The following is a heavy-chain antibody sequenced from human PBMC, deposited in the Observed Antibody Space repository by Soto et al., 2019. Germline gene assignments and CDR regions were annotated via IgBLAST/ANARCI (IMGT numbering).Heavy chain of an antibody. CDR3: ARVTSMVRGVIDYWFDP. V-gene: IGHV1-69*01. CDR2: IIPMYGPA. Sequence: QVPLVQSGAEVKKPGSSVTVSCKASGGTFSSYAIHWVRQAPGQGLEWMGGIIPMYGPAKYAQRFQGRVTITADESTTTVYMELTSLTSQDTAVYYCARVTSMVRGVIDYWFDPWGHGPLVTVSS. CDR1: GGTFSSYA. D-gene: IGHD3-10*01. J-gene: IGHJ5*02.